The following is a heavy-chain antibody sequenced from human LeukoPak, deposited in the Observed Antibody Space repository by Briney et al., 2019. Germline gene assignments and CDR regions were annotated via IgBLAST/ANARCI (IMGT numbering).Heavy chain of an antibody. CDR3: ARVVQGGFDI. CDR1: GFTFSSYA. Sequence: GGSLRLSCAASGFTFSSYAMHGVRQAPGKGLEGVAGISYDGSNKYYAASVKGRFTISRDNSKNTLNLQMDSLRAEDTYVYYCARVVQGGFDIWGQGTMVTVSS. J-gene: IGHJ3*02. CDR2: ISYDGSNK. V-gene: IGHV3-30*04.